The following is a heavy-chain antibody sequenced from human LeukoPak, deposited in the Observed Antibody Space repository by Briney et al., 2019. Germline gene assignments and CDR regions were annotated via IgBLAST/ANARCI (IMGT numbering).Heavy chain of an antibody. V-gene: IGHV1-18*01. D-gene: IGHD6-13*01. CDR2: ISGYNDNT. CDR1: GYTFTSYG. Sequence: ASVKVSCKASGYTFTSYGISWVRQAPGQGLEWMGWISGYNDNTNYARNLQGRVTMTTDTSTSTAYMELRSLRSDDTAVYYCARGRYPHTSSWYGDAFDIWGQGTMVTVSS. CDR3: ARGRYPHTSSWYGDAFDI. J-gene: IGHJ3*02.